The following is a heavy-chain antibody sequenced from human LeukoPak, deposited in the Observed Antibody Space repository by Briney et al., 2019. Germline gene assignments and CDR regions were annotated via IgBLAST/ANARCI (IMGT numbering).Heavy chain of an antibody. CDR1: GFTFDNYR. D-gene: IGHD1-26*01. J-gene: IGHJ4*02. CDR2: VNADGGNT. Sequence: GGSLRLSCAASGFTFDNYRMSWVRQAPGKGLEWVSTVNADGGNTYYADSVKGRFTISRDNSKSALILQMNSLRVEDTALYYCTKRVKYGGTWDHFADWGQGTLVTVSS. V-gene: IGHV3-23*01. CDR3: TKRVKYGGTWDHFAD.